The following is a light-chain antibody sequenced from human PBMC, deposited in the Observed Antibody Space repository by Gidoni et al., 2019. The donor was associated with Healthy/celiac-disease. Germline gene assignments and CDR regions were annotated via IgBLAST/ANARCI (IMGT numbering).Light chain of an antibody. CDR3: GTWDSSLSAYV. CDR2: DNN. V-gene: IGLV1-51*01. CDR1: SPNIGNNY. Sequence: QSVFTHPPSVSAAPGQKVTISCSGSSPNIGNNYVSWYQQLPGTAPKHLIYDNNKRPSGIPDRFSGSKSGTSATLGITGLQTGDEADYYCGTWDSSLSAYVFGTGTKVTVL. J-gene: IGLJ1*01.